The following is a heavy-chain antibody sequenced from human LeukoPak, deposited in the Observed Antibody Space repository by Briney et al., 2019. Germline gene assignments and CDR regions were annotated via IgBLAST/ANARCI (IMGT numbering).Heavy chain of an antibody. CDR1: GYTFTNYA. Sequence: ASVKVSCKTSGYTFTNYAMQWVRQAPGQRLEWMGWINAGDGNTKYSQKFQGRVTITRDTSASIAYMKLSGLRSEDTAVYYCARDRGVTMVRGVIDSFDYWGQGTLVTVSS. CDR3: ARDRGVTMVRGVIDSFDY. J-gene: IGHJ4*02. D-gene: IGHD3-10*01. CDR2: INAGDGNT. V-gene: IGHV1-3*01.